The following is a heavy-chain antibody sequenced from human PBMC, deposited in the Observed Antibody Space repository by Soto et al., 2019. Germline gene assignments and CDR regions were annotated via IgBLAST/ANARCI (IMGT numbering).Heavy chain of an antibody. Sequence: AGGSLRLSCAASGFTFRSYGMHWVRQAPGKGLEWVTVISYDGRSQNYADSVKGRFTISRDNAKNTLFLQMNSLRAEDTAVYFCARDLPEYSRSSAAFDIWGQGTMVTVSS. CDR2: ISYDGRSQ. V-gene: IGHV3-30*03. CDR3: ARDLPEYSRSSAAFDI. CDR1: GFTFRSYG. D-gene: IGHD6-6*01. J-gene: IGHJ3*02.